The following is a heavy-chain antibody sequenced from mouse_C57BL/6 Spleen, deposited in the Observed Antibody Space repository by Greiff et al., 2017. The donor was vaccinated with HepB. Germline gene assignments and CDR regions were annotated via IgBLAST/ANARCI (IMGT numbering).Heavy chain of an antibody. CDR2: IYSGDGDT. Sequence: VQLQQSGPELVKPGASVKISCKASGYAFSSSWMNWVKQRPGKGLEWIGRIYSGDGDTNYNGKFKGKATLTADKSSSTAYMQLSSLTSEDSAVYFCARRVTTVVDWYFDGWGTGTTVTVSS. CDR1: GYAFSSSW. CDR3: ARRVTTVVDWYFDG. V-gene: IGHV1-82*01. J-gene: IGHJ1*03. D-gene: IGHD1-1*01.